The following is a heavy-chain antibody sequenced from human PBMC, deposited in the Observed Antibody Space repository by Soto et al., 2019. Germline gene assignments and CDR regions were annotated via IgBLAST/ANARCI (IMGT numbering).Heavy chain of an antibody. D-gene: IGHD2-2*01. CDR2: INHSGST. J-gene: IGHJ5*02. CDR1: GGSFSGYY. V-gene: IGHV4-34*01. CDR3: ASRRSVVVTAAIWDWLDP. Sequence: SETLSLTCAVYGGSFSGYYWSWIRQPPGKGLEWIGEINHSGSTNYNPSLKSRVTISVDTSKNQFSLKLSSVTAADTAVYYCASRRSVVVTAAIWDWLDPWGQGTLVTVYS.